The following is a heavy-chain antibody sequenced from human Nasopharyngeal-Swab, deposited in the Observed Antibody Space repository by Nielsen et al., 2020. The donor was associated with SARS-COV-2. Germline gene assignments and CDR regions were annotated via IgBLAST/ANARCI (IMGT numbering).Heavy chain of an antibody. CDR3: ARDGYSYDDAFDI. V-gene: IGHV3-15*01. Sequence: GESLKISCAASGFTFSNAWMSWVRQAPGKGLEWVGRIKRKSDGGTTDYAAPVKGRFTISRDDSKNTLYLQMNSLRPDDTAVYYCARDGYSYDDAFDIWGQGTLVTVSS. J-gene: IGHJ3*02. CDR1: GFTFSNAW. CDR2: IKRKSDGGTT. D-gene: IGHD5-18*01.